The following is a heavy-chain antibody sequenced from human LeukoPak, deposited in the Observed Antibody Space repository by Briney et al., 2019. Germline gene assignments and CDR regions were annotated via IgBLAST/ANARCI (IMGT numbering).Heavy chain of an antibody. CDR1: GVSTSTYY. D-gene: IGHD6-13*01. Sequence: PSETLSLTCTVSGVSTSTYYWSWIRQSPGKGLEWIGYIRYTGSTNCNPSLKSRVTISVDTSKNHFSLKLTSVTSADTAVYYCARVGAAAAGTSFDYWGQGTLVTVSS. CDR3: ARVGAAAAGTSFDY. V-gene: IGHV4-59*01. J-gene: IGHJ4*02. CDR2: IRYTGST.